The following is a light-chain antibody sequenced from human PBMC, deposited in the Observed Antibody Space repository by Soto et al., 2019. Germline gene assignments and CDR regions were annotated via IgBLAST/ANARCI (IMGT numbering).Light chain of an antibody. V-gene: IGLV3-21*02. CDR1: NIESKN. CDR3: QVWDSSSDHVV. Sequence: SYELSQPPSVSVAPGQTARITCAGNNIESKNVHWYQQKPGQAPVLVVYDDADRPSGIPDRFSGSNSENTATLIISRVAAGDEADYYCQVWDSSSDHVVFGGGTKVTVL. J-gene: IGLJ2*01. CDR2: DDA.